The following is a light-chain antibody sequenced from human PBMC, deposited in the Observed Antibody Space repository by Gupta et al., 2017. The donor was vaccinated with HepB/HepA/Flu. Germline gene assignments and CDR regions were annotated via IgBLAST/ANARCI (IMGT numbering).Light chain of an antibody. J-gene: IGKJ4*01. CDR2: DAS. CDR3: QQRCGWPPT. V-gene: IGKV3-11*01. CDR1: QSVSTY. Sequence: EIVLTQSPASLSLSPGERATLSCGASQSVSTYLAWYQQKPGQAPRLLLYDASKRATGIPARFSGSGSGTDFTLTISTLEPEDFAVYYCQQRCGWPPTFGGGSKVEIK.